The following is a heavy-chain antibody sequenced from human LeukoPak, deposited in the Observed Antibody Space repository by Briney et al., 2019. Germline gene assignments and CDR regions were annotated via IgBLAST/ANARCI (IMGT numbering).Heavy chain of an antibody. Sequence: PSETLSLTCTVSGGSISSYYWSWIRQPPGKGLEWIWYIYYSGSTIYNPSLKSRVTISVDTSKNQFSLNLSSVTAADTAVYYCAREPEIWGQGTMVTVSS. CDR1: GGSISSYY. CDR2: IYYSGST. CDR3: AREPEI. J-gene: IGHJ3*02. V-gene: IGHV4-59*01.